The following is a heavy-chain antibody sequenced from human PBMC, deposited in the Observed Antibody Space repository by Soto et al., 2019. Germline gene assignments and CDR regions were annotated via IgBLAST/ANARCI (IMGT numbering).Heavy chain of an antibody. CDR3: ASVETPYGGKGY. Sequence: QVQLVQSGAEVKKPGSSVKVSCKASVGTFRSYTISWVRQAPGQGLEWMGRIIPILGIANYAQKFQGRVTITADKSTSTAYMELSSLRSEDTAVYYCASVETPYGGKGYWGQGTLVTVSS. D-gene: IGHD2-15*01. V-gene: IGHV1-69*02. CDR2: IIPILGIA. CDR1: VGTFRSYT. J-gene: IGHJ4*02.